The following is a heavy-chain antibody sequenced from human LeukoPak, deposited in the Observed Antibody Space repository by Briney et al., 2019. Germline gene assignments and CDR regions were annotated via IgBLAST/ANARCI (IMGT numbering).Heavy chain of an antibody. CDR2: IIPIFGTA. V-gene: IGHV1-69*13. D-gene: IGHD5-18*01. Sequence: ASVKVSCKASGGTFSSYAISWVRQAPGQGLEWMGGIIPIFGTANYAQKFQGRVTITADESTSTAYMELSSLRSEDTAVYYCATSGVQLWFPDYWGQGTLVTVSS. J-gene: IGHJ4*02. CDR3: ATSGVQLWFPDY. CDR1: GGTFSSYA.